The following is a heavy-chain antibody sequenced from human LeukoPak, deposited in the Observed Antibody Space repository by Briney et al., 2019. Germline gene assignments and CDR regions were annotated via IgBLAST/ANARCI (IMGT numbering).Heavy chain of an antibody. CDR2: IYSGGIT. J-gene: IGHJ4*02. D-gene: IGHD6-6*01. CDR1: GFTLSSNY. CDR3: ALEQLVYPF. V-gene: IGHV3-66*01. Sequence: GGALRLSCAASGFTLSSNYMSWVGQAPGKGLQWVSVIYSGGITYYADSLKGRFTISRDNSKNTLYLQMNSLRAEDTAVYYCALEQLVYPFWGQGTLVTVSS.